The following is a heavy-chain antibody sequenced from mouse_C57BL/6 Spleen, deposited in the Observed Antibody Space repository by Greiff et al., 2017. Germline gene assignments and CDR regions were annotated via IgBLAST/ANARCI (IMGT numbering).Heavy chain of an antibody. D-gene: IGHD2-3*01. CDR1: GYTFISYW. CDR2: IYPSDSET. J-gene: IGHJ2*01. CDR3: ARGGDGYYDYFDY. Sequence: QVQLQQPGAELVRPGSSVKLSCKASGYTFISYWMDWVKQRPGQGLEWIGNIYPSDSETHYNQKFKDKATLTVDKSSSTAYMQLSSLTSEDSAVYYCARGGDGYYDYFDYWGQGTTLTVSS. V-gene: IGHV1-61*01.